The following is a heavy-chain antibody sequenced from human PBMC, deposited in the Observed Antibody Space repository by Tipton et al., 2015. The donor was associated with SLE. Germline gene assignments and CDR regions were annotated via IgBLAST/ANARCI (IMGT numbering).Heavy chain of an antibody. V-gene: IGHV3-23*01. J-gene: IGHJ3*02. CDR1: GFTFSNYA. Sequence: GSLRLSCAASGFTFSNYAMSWVRQAPGKGLEWVSAISGSGGNTYYADSVKGRFTISRDNSKSTLYLQMNSLRADDTALYYCAKYSDDSSGYDAFDIWGHGAMVTVSS. CDR3: AKYSDDSSGYDAFDI. CDR2: ISGSGGNT. D-gene: IGHD3-22*01.